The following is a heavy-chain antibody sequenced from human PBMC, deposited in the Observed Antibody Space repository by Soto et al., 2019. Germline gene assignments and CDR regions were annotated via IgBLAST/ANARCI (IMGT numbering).Heavy chain of an antibody. CDR3: AKDSVTTSLYYYDYGMDV. CDR2: ISGSGGST. V-gene: IGHV3-23*01. D-gene: IGHD4-17*01. Sequence: EVQLLESGGGLVQPGGSLRLSCAASGFTFSSYSMSWVRQAPGKGLEWVSAISGSGGSTYYADSVKGRFTISRDNSKNTLYLQMNSLRAEDTAVYYCAKDSVTTSLYYYDYGMDVWGQGTPVTVSS. J-gene: IGHJ6*02. CDR1: GFTFSSYS.